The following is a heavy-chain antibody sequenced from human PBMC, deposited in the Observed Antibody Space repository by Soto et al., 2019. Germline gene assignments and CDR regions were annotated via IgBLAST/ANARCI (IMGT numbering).Heavy chain of an antibody. J-gene: IGHJ1*01. V-gene: IGHV1-3*01. CDR3: ARDFSILLVLPAY. CDR2: INPLNGDT. D-gene: IGHD2-15*01. CDR1: GYTFTNYC. Sequence: ASVKVSCKASGYTFTNYCIHWVRQAPGQRLEWMGWINPLNGDTKYSQKFQGRVTITRDTSASTAYMELSSLRSEDTAVYYCARDFSILLVLPAYWGQGTLVTVSS.